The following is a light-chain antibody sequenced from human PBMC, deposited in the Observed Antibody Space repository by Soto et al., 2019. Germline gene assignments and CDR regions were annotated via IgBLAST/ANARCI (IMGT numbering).Light chain of an antibody. Sequence: DIQMTQSPSXLSASVGDRVTITCRASQGISNYLAWYQQKPGKVPKLLIYSASTLQSGVPSRFSGSGSGTDFTLTISSLEPEDVATYYCQHYNNAPYTFGQGTKLEIK. CDR2: SAS. CDR3: QHYNNAPYT. J-gene: IGKJ2*01. CDR1: QGISNY. V-gene: IGKV1-27*01.